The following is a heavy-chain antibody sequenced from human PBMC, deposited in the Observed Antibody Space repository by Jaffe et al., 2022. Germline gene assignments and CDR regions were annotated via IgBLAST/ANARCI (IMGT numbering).Heavy chain of an antibody. Sequence: EVQLVESGGGLVQPGRSLRLSCAASGFTFDDYAMHWVRQAPGKGLEWVSGISWNSGSIGYADSVKGRFTISRDNAKNSLYLQMNSLRAEDTALYYCAKHSAPLFWSGYHYYFDYWGQGTLVTVSS. CDR3: AKHSAPLFWSGYHYYFDY. D-gene: IGHD3-3*01. J-gene: IGHJ4*02. V-gene: IGHV3-9*01. CDR1: GFTFDDYA. CDR2: ISWNSGSI.